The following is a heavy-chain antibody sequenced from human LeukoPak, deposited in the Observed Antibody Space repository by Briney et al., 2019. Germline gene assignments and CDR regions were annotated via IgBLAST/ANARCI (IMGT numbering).Heavy chain of an antibody. CDR3: AQQLQLVY. J-gene: IGHJ4*02. CDR1: GFTFSSYV. CDR2: ISGSGGST. D-gene: IGHD6-13*01. Sequence: GGSLRLSCAASGFTFSSYVMSWVRQAPGKGLEWVSAISGSGGSTNYADSVKGRFAISRDNSKNTLYLQMNSLRAEDTAVYYCAQQLQLVYWGQGTLVTVSS. V-gene: IGHV3-23*01.